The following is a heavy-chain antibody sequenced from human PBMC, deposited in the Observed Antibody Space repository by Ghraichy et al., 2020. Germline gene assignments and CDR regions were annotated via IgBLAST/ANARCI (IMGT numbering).Heavy chain of an antibody. CDR3: AREGPYYYDMDV. V-gene: IGHV3-74*01. J-gene: IGHJ6*02. Sequence: GESLNISCAASGFTFSSYWMHWVCQAPGKGLVWVSRINSDGSSTSYADSVKGRFTISRDNAKNTLYLQMNSLRAEDTAVYYCAREGPYYYDMDVWGQGTTVTVSS. CDR2: INSDGSST. CDR1: GFTFSSYW.